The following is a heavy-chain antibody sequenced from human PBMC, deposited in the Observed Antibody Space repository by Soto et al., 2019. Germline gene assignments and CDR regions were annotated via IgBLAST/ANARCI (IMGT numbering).Heavy chain of an antibody. D-gene: IGHD2-8*01. CDR1: VGSVSSNSAA. V-gene: IGHV6-1*01. CDR3: ARDCTTPICTYAMEV. J-gene: IGHJ6*01. Sequence: PSETLSLTCAISVGSVSSNSAACVWIRQSPSRGLEWLGRTYYRSKWYNDYAVSVKSRLTISPDTSKNQVSLQLRSVTPEDTAVYYCARDCTTPICTYAMEVLGQGTMVNVSS. CDR2: TYYRSKWYN.